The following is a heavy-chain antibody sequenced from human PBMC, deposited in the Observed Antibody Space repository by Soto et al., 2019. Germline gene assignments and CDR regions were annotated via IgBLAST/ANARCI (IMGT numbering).Heavy chain of an antibody. CDR1: GYTPTNYD. D-gene: IGHD1-26*01. V-gene: IGHV1-18*01. J-gene: IGHJ4*02. CDR2: ISACNGNT. CDR3: ARGLYRRGTYYAFDN. Sequence: QVPLVQSGPEVKKPGASVKVSCKTSGYTPTNYDIAWVRQAPGQGLEYMGWISACNGNTNYARKLQDRVTLTTDTCTRTAYMELRSLQSDDTAIYYCARGLYRRGTYYAFDNWGQGTLVTVSS.